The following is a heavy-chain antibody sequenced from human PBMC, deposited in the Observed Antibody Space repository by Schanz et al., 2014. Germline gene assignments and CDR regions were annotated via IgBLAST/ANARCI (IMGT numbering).Heavy chain of an antibody. V-gene: IGHV3-15*01. J-gene: IGHJ5*02. D-gene: IGHD6-13*01. Sequence: EMQLLESGGGLAQPGGSLRLSCAASGFTLSNYAMSWVRQAPGKGLEWLGRIKSKTDGETTDYAAPVKGRFSISRDDSQSTLYLQMNSLKIEDTAVYYCATASSPVREAGAGSSFHLWGQGTLVTVSP. CDR3: ATASSPVREAGAGSSFHL. CDR2: IKSKTDGETT. CDR1: GFTLSNYA.